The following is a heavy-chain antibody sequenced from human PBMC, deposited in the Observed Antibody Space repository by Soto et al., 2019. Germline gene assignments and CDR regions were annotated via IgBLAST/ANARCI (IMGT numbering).Heavy chain of an antibody. J-gene: IGHJ2*01. CDR3: ARERWDYGDPKWYFDL. D-gene: IGHD4-17*01. CDR1: GFTFSSYS. CDR2: ISSSSSYI. V-gene: IGHV3-21*01. Sequence: GGSLRLSCAASGFTFSSYSMNWVRQAPGKWLEWVSSISSSSSYIYYADSVKGRFTISRDNAKNSLYLQMNSLRAEDTAVYYCARERWDYGDPKWYFDLWGRGTLVTVSS.